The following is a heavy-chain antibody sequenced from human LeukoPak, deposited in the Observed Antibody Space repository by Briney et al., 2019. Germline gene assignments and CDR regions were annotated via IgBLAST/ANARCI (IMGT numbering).Heavy chain of an antibody. CDR3: ARGRGIVGVAAAPNGMDV. J-gene: IGHJ6*02. V-gene: IGHV4-34*01. Sequence: SETLSLTCAVYGGSFSGYYWSWIRQPPGKGLEWIGEINHSGSTNYNPSLKSRVTISVDTSKNQFSLKLSSVTAADTAVYYCARGRGIVGVAAAPNGMDVWGQGTTVTVSS. CDR1: GGSFSGYY. D-gene: IGHD1-26*01. CDR2: INHSGST.